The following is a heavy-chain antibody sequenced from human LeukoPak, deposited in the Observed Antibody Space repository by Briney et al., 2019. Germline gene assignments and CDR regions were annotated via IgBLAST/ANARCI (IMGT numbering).Heavy chain of an antibody. D-gene: IGHD6-6*01. CDR1: GFTFSSYA. CDR2: ISGSGDST. V-gene: IGHV3-23*01. Sequence: GSLRLSCAASGFTFSSYAMSWVRQAPGKGLEWVSAISGSGDSTYYADSVKGRFTISRDNSKNTLYLQMNSLRAEDTAIYYCAKNRLGSTYSSSSLGGQGTLVTVSS. CDR3: AKNRLGSTYSSSSL. J-gene: IGHJ4*02.